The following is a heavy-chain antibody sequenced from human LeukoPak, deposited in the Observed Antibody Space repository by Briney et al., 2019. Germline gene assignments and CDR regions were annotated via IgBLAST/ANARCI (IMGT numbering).Heavy chain of an antibody. D-gene: IGHD1-26*01. Sequence: PSETLSLTCTVSGGSTSSSSYYWGWIRQPPGKGLEWIGNIYYSGSTYYIPSLKSRVTISVDTSKNQFSLKLNSVTAADTAVYYCASSGSYPGGGVDYWGQGTLVTVSS. CDR2: IYYSGST. V-gene: IGHV4-39*01. J-gene: IGHJ4*02. CDR1: GGSTSSSSYY. CDR3: ASSGSYPGGGVDY.